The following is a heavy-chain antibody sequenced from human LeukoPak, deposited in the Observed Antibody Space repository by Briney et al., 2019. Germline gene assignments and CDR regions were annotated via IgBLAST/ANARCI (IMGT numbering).Heavy chain of an antibody. V-gene: IGHV3-21*01. Sequence: GGSLRLSCAAPGFTFSSYSMNWVRQAPGKGLEWVSSISSSSSYIYYADSVKGRFTISRDNAKNSLYLQMNSLRAEDTAVYYCARDSSIAVAGTGFDYWGQGTLVTVSS. CDR1: GFTFSSYS. J-gene: IGHJ4*02. CDR2: ISSSSSYI. D-gene: IGHD6-19*01. CDR3: ARDSSIAVAGTGFDY.